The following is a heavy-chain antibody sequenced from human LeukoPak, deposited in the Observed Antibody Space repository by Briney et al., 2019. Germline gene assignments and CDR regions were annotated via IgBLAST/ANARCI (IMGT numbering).Heavy chain of an antibody. CDR1: GFIFNKHA. J-gene: IGHJ4*02. V-gene: IGHV3-23*01. CDR3: AKERDYGPADY. CDR2: LSGGGGST. D-gene: IGHD4/OR15-4a*01. Sequence: PGGSLRLSCAASGFIFNKHAMSWVRQAPGKGLEWVSGLSGGGGSTDYADSVKGRFTVSRDNSKNTLFLQMNSLRAEDTAIYYCAKERDYGPADYWGQGTLVTVSS.